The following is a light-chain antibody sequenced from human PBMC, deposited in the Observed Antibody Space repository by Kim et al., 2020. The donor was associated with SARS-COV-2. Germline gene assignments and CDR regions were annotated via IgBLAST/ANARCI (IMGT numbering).Light chain of an antibody. CDR2: VNSDGSH. CDR3: QTWGTGVRV. CDR1: SGHSSYD. Sequence: ASVKLTCTLSSGHSSYDIAWHQQQPEKGPRYLMKVNSDGSHNKGDGIPDRFSGSSSGAERYLTISSLQSEDETDYYCQTWGTGVRVFGGGTQLTVL. J-gene: IGLJ2*01. V-gene: IGLV4-69*01.